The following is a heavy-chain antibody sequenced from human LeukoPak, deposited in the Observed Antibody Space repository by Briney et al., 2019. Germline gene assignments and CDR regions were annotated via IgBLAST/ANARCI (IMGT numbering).Heavy chain of an antibody. J-gene: IGHJ3*02. Sequence: SGTLSLTCTVSGGSISSGDYYWSWIRQPPGKGLEWIGYIYYSGSTYYNPSLKSRVTISVDTSKNQFSLKLSSVTAADTAVYYCARGHIKLGSEDAFDIWGQGTMVTVSS. CDR3: ARGHIKLGSEDAFDI. CDR1: GGSISSGDYY. CDR2: IYYSGST. D-gene: IGHD7-27*01. V-gene: IGHV4-30-4*01.